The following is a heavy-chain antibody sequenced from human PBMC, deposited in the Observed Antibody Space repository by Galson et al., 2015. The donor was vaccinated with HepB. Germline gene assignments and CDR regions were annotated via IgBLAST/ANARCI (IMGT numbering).Heavy chain of an antibody. CDR2: LSVSGSRT. CDR3: ATEMATKSYDN. J-gene: IGHJ4*02. D-gene: IGHD5-24*01. V-gene: IGHV3-23*01. CDR1: GRIFSSGFTFSRTA. Sequence: SLRLSCAASGRIFSSGFTFSRTAMSWVRQAPGKGLEWVSALSVSGSRTYHADSVRGRFTISRDTSRSTLYLQMSSLAAEDTAVYFCATEMATKSYDNWGQGTLVPVSS.